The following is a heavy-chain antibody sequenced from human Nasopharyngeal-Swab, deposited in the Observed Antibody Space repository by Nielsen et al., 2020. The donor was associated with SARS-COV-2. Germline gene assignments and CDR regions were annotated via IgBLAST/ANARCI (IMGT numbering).Heavy chain of an antibody. CDR1: GFPFNDAW. D-gene: IGHD7-27*01. J-gene: IGHJ4*02. CDR3: ARENWGKLDY. V-gene: IGHV3-7*04. CDR2: IKEDGSET. Sequence: GESLKISCVASGFPFNDAWMSWVRQAPGKGLEWVASIKEDGSETYYVDSLKGRITISRDNAKNSLYLQMNSLRADDTAVYYCARENWGKLDYWGQGALVTVSS.